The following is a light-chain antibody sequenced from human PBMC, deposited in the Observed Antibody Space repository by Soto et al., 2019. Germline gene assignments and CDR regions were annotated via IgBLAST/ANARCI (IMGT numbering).Light chain of an antibody. J-gene: IGKJ5*01. Sequence: EIVLTQSPGTLSLSPWESAALSCRASQPVSSNFLAWYQQKPGQAPRLLIYGVSSRASGIPDRFFGSGSGTDFTLTINRLEPEDFAVYYCQQYANSPITFGQGTRLEIK. CDR3: QQYANSPIT. CDR2: GVS. V-gene: IGKV3-20*01. CDR1: QPVSSNF.